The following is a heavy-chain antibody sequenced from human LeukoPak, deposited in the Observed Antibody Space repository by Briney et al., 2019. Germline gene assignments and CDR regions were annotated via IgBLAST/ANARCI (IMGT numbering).Heavy chain of an antibody. CDR1: GFTFDDYA. D-gene: IGHD5-18*01. CDR3: AKGIQLWSPFDY. CDR2: ISWNSGSI. Sequence: GGSLRLSCVASGFTFDDYAMHWVRQAPGKGLEWVSGISWNSGSIGYADSVKGRFTISRDNAKNSLYLQMNSLRAEDMALYYCAKGIQLWSPFDYWGQGTLVTVSS. J-gene: IGHJ4*02. V-gene: IGHV3-9*03.